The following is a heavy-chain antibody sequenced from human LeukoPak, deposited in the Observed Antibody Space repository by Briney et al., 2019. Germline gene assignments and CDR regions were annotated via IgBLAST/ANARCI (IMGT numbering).Heavy chain of an antibody. CDR2: INPNSGGT. Sequence: ASVKVSCKASGYTFTGYYMHWVRQAPGQGLEWMGWINPNSGGTNYAQKFQGRVTMTRDTSISTAYMELSRLRSDDTAVYYCARGASNFDFWSGRFYHYMDVWGKGTAVTVSS. J-gene: IGHJ6*03. CDR1: GYTFTGYY. D-gene: IGHD3-3*01. V-gene: IGHV1-2*02. CDR3: ARGASNFDFWSGRFYHYMDV.